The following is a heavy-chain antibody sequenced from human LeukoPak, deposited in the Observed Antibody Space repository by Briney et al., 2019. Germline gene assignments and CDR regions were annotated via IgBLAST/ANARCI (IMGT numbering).Heavy chain of an antibody. CDR2: IYYSGST. Sequence: PSETLSLTCTVSGGSISSYYWSWIRQPPGKGLEWIGYIYYSGSTNYNPSLKSRVTISVDTSQNQFSLKLSSVTAADTAVYYCARTKGGQWLTTQGYDAFDIWGQGTMVTVSS. J-gene: IGHJ3*02. CDR1: GGSISSYY. D-gene: IGHD6-19*01. CDR3: ARTKGGQWLTTQGYDAFDI. V-gene: IGHV4-59*01.